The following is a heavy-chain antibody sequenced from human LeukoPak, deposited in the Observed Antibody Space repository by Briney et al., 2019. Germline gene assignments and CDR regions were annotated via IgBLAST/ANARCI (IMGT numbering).Heavy chain of an antibody. J-gene: IGHJ4*02. Sequence: ASVKVSCKASGYTFTIYGISWVRQAPGQGLEWMGWISAYNGNTNYAQKLQGRVTMTIDTSTSTAYMELRSLRSDDTAVYYCARIGPAYQLPDYWGQGTLVTVSS. CDR1: GYTFTIYG. V-gene: IGHV1-18*01. CDR3: ARIGPAYQLPDY. D-gene: IGHD2-2*01. CDR2: ISAYNGNT.